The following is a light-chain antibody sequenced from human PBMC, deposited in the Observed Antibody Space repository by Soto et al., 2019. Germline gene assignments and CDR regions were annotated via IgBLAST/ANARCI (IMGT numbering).Light chain of an antibody. CDR2: YAS. V-gene: IGKV3-20*01. CDR1: QSVSSNY. Sequence: EIVLTQSPGTLSLSPGETATLSCRASQSVSSNYLAWYQQKPGQAPRLLIYYASNRASGIPDRFSGSGSGTDFTLIISRLEPEDLAVYYCQQHGGSPPYTFGQGTKLEI. J-gene: IGKJ2*01. CDR3: QQHGGSPPYT.